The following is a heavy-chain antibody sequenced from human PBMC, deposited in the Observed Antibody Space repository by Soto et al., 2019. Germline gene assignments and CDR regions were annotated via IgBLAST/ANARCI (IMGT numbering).Heavy chain of an antibody. J-gene: IGHJ6*02. CDR2: IYTSASI. D-gene: IGHD5-12*01. CDR3: ARDREAGYTFYYGMDV. V-gene: IGHV4-4*07. Sequence: PSATLSLTCRVSGADINTYSWTWIRQPAGKGLEWIGRIYTSASINYNPSLKGRVTLSVDTSTNQVSLRLASVAAADTAIYYCARDREAGYTFYYGMDVWGPGTTVTVSS. CDR1: GADINTYS.